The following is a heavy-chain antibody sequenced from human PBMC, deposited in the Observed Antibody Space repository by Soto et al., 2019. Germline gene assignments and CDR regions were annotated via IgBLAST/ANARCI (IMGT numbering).Heavy chain of an antibody. D-gene: IGHD2-15*01. Sequence: GTLSLTGTFSGGSVSSGSYYWSWIRQPPGKGLEWIGYIYYSGSTNYNPSLKSRVTISVDTSKNQFSLKLSSVTAADTAVYYCARSYLSHSRAATDFDYWGQGTLVTVSS. CDR2: IYYSGST. CDR1: GGSVSSGSYY. CDR3: ARSYLSHSRAATDFDY. J-gene: IGHJ4*02. V-gene: IGHV4-61*01.